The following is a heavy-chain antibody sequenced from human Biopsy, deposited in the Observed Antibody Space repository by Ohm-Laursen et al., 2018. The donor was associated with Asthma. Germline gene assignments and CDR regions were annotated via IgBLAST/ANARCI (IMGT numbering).Heavy chain of an antibody. Sequence: GASVKVSCKAHGDILSSFGIKWVRKAPGQGLEWMGGVIPIYGTTHTAQKFQGRVTITADESTSTAYMELTSLRKEDTAVYYCARGGYFGDGRLHDGLDVWGQGTTVTVSS. D-gene: IGHD4-17*01. J-gene: IGHJ6*02. CDR1: GDILSSFG. CDR3: ARGGYFGDGRLHDGLDV. CDR2: VIPIYGTT. V-gene: IGHV1-69*13.